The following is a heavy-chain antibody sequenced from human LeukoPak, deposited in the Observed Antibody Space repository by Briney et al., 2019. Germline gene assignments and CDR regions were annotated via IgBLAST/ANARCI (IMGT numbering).Heavy chain of an antibody. J-gene: IGHJ3*02. V-gene: IGHV4-59*01. CDR3: AREGVNYDSSGYYSPDAFDI. Sequence: PSETLSLTCTVSGGSISSYYWSWIRQPPGKGLEWIGYIYYSGSTNYNPSPKSRVTISVDTSKNQFSLKLSSVTAADTAVYYCAREGVNYDSSGYYSPDAFDIWGQGTMVTVSS. CDR2: IYYSGST. D-gene: IGHD3-22*01. CDR1: GGSISSYY.